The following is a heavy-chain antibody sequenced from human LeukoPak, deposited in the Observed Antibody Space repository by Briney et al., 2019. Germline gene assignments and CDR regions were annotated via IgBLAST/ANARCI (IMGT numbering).Heavy chain of an antibody. V-gene: IGHV4-34*01. Sequence: SETLSLTCAVYGGSFSGYYWSWIRQPPGKGLEWIGEINHSGSTNYNPSLKSRVTISLDTSKNQFSLKLSSVTSADTAVYYCVRSMRTMKVVVMRGNWFDPWGQGTLVTVSS. CDR3: VRSMRTMKVVVMRGNWFDP. CDR2: INHSGST. D-gene: IGHD3-22*01. CDR1: GGSFSGYY. J-gene: IGHJ5*02.